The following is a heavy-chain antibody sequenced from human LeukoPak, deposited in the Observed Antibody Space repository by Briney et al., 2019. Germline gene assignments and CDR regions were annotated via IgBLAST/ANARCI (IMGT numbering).Heavy chain of an antibody. CDR1: GFTFTGYY. D-gene: IGHD3-22*01. V-gene: IGHV1-2*02. CDR2: INPNSGGT. Sequence: GASVKVSCKASGFTFTGYYIHWVRQAPGQGLEWMGWINPNSGGTNYAQKFQGRVTMTRDTSINTAYMELSRLRSDDTAVYYCARPFYDSRDYYEDYWGQGTLVTVSS. CDR3: ARPFYDSRDYYEDY. J-gene: IGHJ4*02.